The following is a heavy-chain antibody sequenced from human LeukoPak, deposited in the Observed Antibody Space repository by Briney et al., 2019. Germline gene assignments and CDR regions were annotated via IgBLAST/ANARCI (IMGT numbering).Heavy chain of an antibody. J-gene: IGHJ4*02. CDR1: GGTFSSYA. V-gene: IGHV1-69*05. Sequence: ASVKVSCKASGGTFSSYAISWVRQAPGQGLEWMGGIIPIFGTANYAQKLQGRVTMTTDTSTSTAYMELRSLRSDDTAVYYCARENLGSSGLYPYFDYWGRGTLVTVSS. CDR2: IIPIFGTA. CDR3: ARENLGSSGLYPYFDY. D-gene: IGHD6-19*01.